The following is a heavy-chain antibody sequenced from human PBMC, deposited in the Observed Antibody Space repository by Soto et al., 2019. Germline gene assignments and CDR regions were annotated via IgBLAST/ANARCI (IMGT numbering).Heavy chain of an antibody. J-gene: IGHJ4*02. CDR3: ARQIYDSDTGPNFQYYFDS. V-gene: IGHV5-10-1*01. CDR2: IDPSDSQT. Sequence: GESLKISCKGSGYSFAGYWITWVRQKPGKGLEWMGRIDPSDSQTYYSPSFRGHVTISVTKSITTVFLQWSSLRASDTATYYCARQIYDSDTGPNFQYYFDSWGQGTPVTVSS. CDR1: GYSFAGYW. D-gene: IGHD3-22*01.